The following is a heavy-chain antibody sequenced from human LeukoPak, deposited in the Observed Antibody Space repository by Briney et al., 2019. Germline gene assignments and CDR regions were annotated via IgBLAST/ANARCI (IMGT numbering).Heavy chain of an antibody. V-gene: IGHV4-31*03. CDR2: IYYSGST. D-gene: IGHD3-10*01. CDR1: GGSISSGGYY. Sequence: SQTLSLTCTVSGGSISSGGYYWSWIRQHPGKGLEWIGYIYYSGSTYYNPSLKSRVTISVDTSKNQFSLKLSSVTAADTAVYYCARVANYYGSGRYVRGRSNWFDPWGQGTLVTVSS. J-gene: IGHJ5*02. CDR3: ARVANYYGSGRYVRGRSNWFDP.